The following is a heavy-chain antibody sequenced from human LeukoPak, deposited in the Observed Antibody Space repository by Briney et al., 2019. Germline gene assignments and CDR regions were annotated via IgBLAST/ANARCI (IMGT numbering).Heavy chain of an antibody. D-gene: IGHD6-19*01. CDR2: IWYDGSNK. J-gene: IGHJ4*02. Sequence: GRSLRLSCAASGFTFSSYGMHWVRQAPGKGLEWVAVIWYDGSNKYYADSVKGRFTISRDNSKNTLYLQMNSLRAEDMAVYYCARDPGSGRTYFDYWGQGTLVTVSS. CDR1: GFTFSSYG. V-gene: IGHV3-33*01. CDR3: ARDPGSGRTYFDY.